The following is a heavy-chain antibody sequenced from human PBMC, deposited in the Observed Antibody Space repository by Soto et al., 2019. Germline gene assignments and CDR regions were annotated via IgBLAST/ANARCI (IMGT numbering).Heavy chain of an antibody. D-gene: IGHD2-15*01. CDR1: GFTFSDYY. CDR2: IDNSGTIK. V-gene: IGHV3-11*01. J-gene: IGHJ4*02. CDR3: ARFEGDCSSGSGYSGGLDY. Sequence: GGSLRLCCAASGFTFSDYYMTWIRQAPGKGLGWVSYIDNSGTIKYYADSVKGRFTISRDNTKNSLSLQMNSLGAADTAIYYCARFEGDCSSGSGYSGGLDYWGQGVLVTVSS.